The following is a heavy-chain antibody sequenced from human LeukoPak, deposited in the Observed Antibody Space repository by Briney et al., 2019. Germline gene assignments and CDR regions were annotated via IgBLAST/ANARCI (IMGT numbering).Heavy chain of an antibody. CDR3: AKVIRGGYGMDV. CDR1: GFTFSSFG. D-gene: IGHD3-10*01. J-gene: IGHJ6*02. CDR2: IGDSSSIT. V-gene: IGHV3-48*02. Sequence: GGSLRLSCAASGFTFSSFGMNWVRQAPGKGLEWVSYIGDSSSITYYADSVKGRFTISRDNAKNSLSLQLNSLRDEDTAVYFCAKVIRGGYGMDVWGQGTTVTVSS.